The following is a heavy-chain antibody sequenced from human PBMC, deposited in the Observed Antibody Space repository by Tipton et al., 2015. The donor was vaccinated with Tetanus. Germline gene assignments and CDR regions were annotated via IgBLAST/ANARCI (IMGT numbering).Heavy chain of an antibody. J-gene: IGHJ4*02. CDR1: GGSISSGGYY. CDR2: IYNSGST. D-gene: IGHD1-26*01. CDR3: ARDQARGARGWNFFDT. Sequence: TLSLTCTVSGGSISSGGYYWSWIRQHPGKGLEWIGDIYNSGSTYYNPSLKSRVSLLVDTLKDQFSLTLKSVTASDTAVYYCARDQARGARGWNFFDTWGQGSLVTVST. V-gene: IGHV4-31*03.